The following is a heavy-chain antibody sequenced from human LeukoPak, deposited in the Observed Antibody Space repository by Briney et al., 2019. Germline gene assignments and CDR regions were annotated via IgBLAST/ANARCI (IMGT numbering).Heavy chain of an antibody. CDR1: GYTLTELS. D-gene: IGHD2-21*02. J-gene: IGHJ4*02. CDR2: FDPEDGET. V-gene: IGHV1-24*01. Sequence: ASVKVSCKVSGYTLTELSMQWVRQAPGKGLEWMGGFDPEDGETIYAQKFQGRVTMTEDTSTDTAYMELSSLRSEDTAVYYSATVVVVTAIGYYFDYWGQGTLVTVSS. CDR3: ATVVVVTAIGYYFDY.